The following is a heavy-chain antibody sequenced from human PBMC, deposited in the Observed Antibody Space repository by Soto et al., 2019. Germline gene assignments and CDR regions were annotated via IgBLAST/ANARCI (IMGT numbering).Heavy chain of an antibody. Sequence: VQLVESGGGVVQPGRSLRLSCAASGFTFSDYAMHWVRQAPGKGLEWVAVVSHDGRNTHYADSVKGRFTISRDSPKNTVSLEMTSLRAEDTAVYYCATGGRQWLVTSDFNYGGQGALVTVSS. CDR2: VSHDGRNT. CDR3: ATGGRQWLVTSDFNY. D-gene: IGHD6-19*01. CDR1: GFTFSDYA. V-gene: IGHV3-30*03. J-gene: IGHJ4*02.